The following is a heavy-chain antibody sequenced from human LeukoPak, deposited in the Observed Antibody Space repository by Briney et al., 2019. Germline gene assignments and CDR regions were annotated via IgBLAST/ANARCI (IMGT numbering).Heavy chain of an antibody. D-gene: IGHD3-10*01. CDR1: GFAFSSFW. CDR2: IKQDGSEK. J-gene: IGHJ6*03. Sequence: GGSLRLSCAASGFAFSSFWMNWVCQAPGKGLEWVANIKQDGSEKYYLDSVKGRFTISRDNAKNSLFLQMNSLRVEDTAVYYCAREAGSGTYRGKYYYYYMDVWGKGTTVTVSS. V-gene: IGHV3-7*01. CDR3: AREAGSGTYRGKYYYYYMDV.